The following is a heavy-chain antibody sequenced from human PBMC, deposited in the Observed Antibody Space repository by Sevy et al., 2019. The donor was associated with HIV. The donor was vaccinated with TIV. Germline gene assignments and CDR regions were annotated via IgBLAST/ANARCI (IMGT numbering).Heavy chain of an antibody. Sequence: GGSLRLSCAASGFTFSSYAMHWDRQAPGKGLEWVSFISYDGSDKYFAYSVKGRFTISRDNSKNTLYLQMNSLRAEDTAVYYCARDGVSSGWYRGYYFDYWGQGTLVTVSS. V-gene: IGHV3-30*04. J-gene: IGHJ4*02. D-gene: IGHD6-19*01. CDR1: GFTFSSYA. CDR2: ISYDGSDK. CDR3: ARDGVSSGWYRGYYFDY.